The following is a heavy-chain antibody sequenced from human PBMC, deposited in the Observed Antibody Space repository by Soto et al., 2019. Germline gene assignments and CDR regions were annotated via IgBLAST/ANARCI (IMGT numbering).Heavy chain of an antibody. V-gene: IGHV3-23*01. CDR1: GFTFSSYA. CDR2: ITNSGDST. J-gene: IGHJ4*02. CDR3: AVRSQYNSGPFDY. D-gene: IGHD6-19*01. Sequence: PGWSLRLSCAASGFTFSSYAMNWVRQAPGKGLEWVSSITNSGDSTYYADSVKGRFTISRDNSEDTLYLQMNGLRAEDTAVYYCAVRSQYNSGPFDYWGQGTLVTVSX.